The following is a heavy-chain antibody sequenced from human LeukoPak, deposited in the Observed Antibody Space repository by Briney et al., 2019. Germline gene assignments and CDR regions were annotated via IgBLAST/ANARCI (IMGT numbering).Heavy chain of an antibody. V-gene: IGHV4-39*01. CDR2: YSGST. CDR1: GGSISSSSYY. J-gene: IGHJ4*02. D-gene: IGHD3-10*01. CDR3: ARSSYGAGSKPYWVDY. Sequence: SESLSLTCTVSGGSISSSSYYWAWIRQPPGKGLEYIGSYSGSTYYNPSLKSRVTISVDTSKKQFSLKLSSVTAADTAVYYCARSSYGAGSKPYWVDYWGQGTLVTVSS.